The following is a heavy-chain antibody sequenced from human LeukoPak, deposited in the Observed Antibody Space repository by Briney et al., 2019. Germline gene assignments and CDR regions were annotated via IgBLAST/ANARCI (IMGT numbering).Heavy chain of an antibody. CDR3: ARSGGYHPLDY. J-gene: IGHJ4*02. V-gene: IGHV1-8*01. CDR1: GYTFTSYD. Sequence: ASVEVPCKASGYTFTSYDINWVRQAPGQGLEWMGWMNANRGNTGYAQKFQGRVTMTRDTSTSTAYMEVSSLRSEDTAVYYCARSGGYHPLDYWGQGTLVTVSS. D-gene: IGHD5-12*01. CDR2: MNANRGNT.